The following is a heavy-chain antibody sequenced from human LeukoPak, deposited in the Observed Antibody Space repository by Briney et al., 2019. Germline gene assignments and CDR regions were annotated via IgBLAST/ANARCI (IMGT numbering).Heavy chain of an antibody. CDR3: ARGGSKQQPLGY. J-gene: IGHJ4*02. CDR2: IYYSGST. D-gene: IGHD6-13*01. CDR1: GGSISSGGYY. Sequence: PSETLSLTCTVSGGSISSGGYYWSWIRQHPGKGLEWIGYIYYSGSTYYNPSPRSRVTISVDTSKNQFSLKLSSVTAADTAVYYCARGGSKQQPLGYWGQGTLVTVSS. V-gene: IGHV4-31*03.